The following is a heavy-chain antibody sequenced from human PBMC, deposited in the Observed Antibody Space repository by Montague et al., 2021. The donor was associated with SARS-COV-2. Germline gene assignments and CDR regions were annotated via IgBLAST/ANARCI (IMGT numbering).Heavy chain of an antibody. V-gene: IGHV4-34*01. CDR2: INHSGSI. Sequence: SETLSLTCAVYGGTFSGYYWSWIRQPPGKGLEWIGEINHSGSINYNPSLKSRVTISVDTTKNHFSLKLSSVTAADTAVYYCARVPDYYDSSGYYFDAFDIWGQGTMVTVSS. D-gene: IGHD3-22*01. CDR3: ARVPDYYDSSGYYFDAFDI. J-gene: IGHJ3*02. CDR1: GGTFSGYY.